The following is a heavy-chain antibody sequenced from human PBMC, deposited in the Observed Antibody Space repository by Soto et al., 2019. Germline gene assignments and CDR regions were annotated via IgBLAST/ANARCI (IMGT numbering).Heavy chain of an antibody. J-gene: IGHJ4*02. CDR2: IIPMYGMP. Sequence: QVQLVQSGAEVKKPGSSEKVSCKASGGTFSSYAVSWVRQAPGQGLEWVGEIIPMYGMPNLAHRFQGRVTVTADESTSTVYMEVSSLRSEDTAIYYCARVKENCSTTSCYKFFDFWGQGTLVTVSS. D-gene: IGHD2-2*02. V-gene: IGHV1-69*01. CDR3: ARVKENCSTTSCYKFFDF. CDR1: GGTFSSYA.